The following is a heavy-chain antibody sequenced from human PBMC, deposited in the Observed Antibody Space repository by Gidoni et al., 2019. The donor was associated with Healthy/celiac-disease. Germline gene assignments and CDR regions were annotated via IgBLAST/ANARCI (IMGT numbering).Heavy chain of an antibody. J-gene: IGHJ4*02. Sequence: QVQLVESGGGLVKPGGSLRLSCAASGFTFSDYYLSWIRQAPGKGLEWVSYISSSSSYTNYADSVKGRFTISRDNAKNSLYLQMNSLRAEDTAVYYCARPTVGQWLVLGYWGQGTLVTVSS. CDR3: ARPTVGQWLVLGY. CDR2: ISSSSSYT. D-gene: IGHD6-19*01. V-gene: IGHV3-11*06. CDR1: GFTFSDYY.